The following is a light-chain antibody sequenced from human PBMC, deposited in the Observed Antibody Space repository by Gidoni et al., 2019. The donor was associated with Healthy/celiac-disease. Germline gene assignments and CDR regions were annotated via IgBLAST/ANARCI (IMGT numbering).Light chain of an antibody. CDR1: LSVSSSY. J-gene: IGKJ2*01. V-gene: IGKV3-20*01. Sequence: EIVLTPSPGPLSLSPGERATLSCRASLSVSSSYLAWYQQKPGQAPRLLIYGASSRATGIPDRFSGSGSGTDFTLTISRLEPEDFAVYYCQQYGSSPPSYTFGQGTKLEIK. CDR2: GAS. CDR3: QQYGSSPPSYT.